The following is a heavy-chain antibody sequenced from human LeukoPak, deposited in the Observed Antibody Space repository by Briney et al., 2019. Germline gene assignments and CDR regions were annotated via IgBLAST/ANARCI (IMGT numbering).Heavy chain of an antibody. CDR2: IYSDGST. Sequence: PVGCLRLSCAASGFIVSSNYMSWVRQAPGKGLEWVSVIYSDGSTYYAASVKGRFTISRDNSKNTLYLQMSSLRAEDTAVYYCARDPPGIAASVSGGWGQGTLVIVSA. V-gene: IGHV3-53*01. D-gene: IGHD6-13*01. CDR3: ARDPPGIAASVSGG. CDR1: GFIVSSNY. J-gene: IGHJ4*02.